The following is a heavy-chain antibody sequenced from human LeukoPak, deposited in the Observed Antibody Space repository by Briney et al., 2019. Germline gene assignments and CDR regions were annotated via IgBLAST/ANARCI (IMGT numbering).Heavy chain of an antibody. CDR2: ISSSGSTI. CDR1: GFTFSSYE. CDR3: ARDRRVRYLDY. D-gene: IGHD3-10*01. J-gene: IGHJ4*02. V-gene: IGHV3-48*03. Sequence: GGSLRLSCAASGFTFSSYEMNWVRQDPGKGLEWVSYISSSGSTIYYADSVKGRFTISRDNAKNSLYLQMNSLRAEDTAVYYCARDRRVRYLDYWGQGTLVTVSS.